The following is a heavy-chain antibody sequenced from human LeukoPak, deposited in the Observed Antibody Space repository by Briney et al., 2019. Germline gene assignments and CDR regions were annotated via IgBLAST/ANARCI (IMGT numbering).Heavy chain of an antibody. J-gene: IGHJ3*02. Sequence: PGGSLRLSCAASGFTFSSYGMHWVRQAAGKGLGWVAVILNDGSQEKYADSVKGRFTISRDNSKNTLFLQMNSLRAEDTAVYYCARDDALGDNALDIWGQGTMVTVSS. CDR3: ARDDALGDNALDI. V-gene: IGHV3-33*01. CDR1: GFTFSSYG. D-gene: IGHD3-16*01. CDR2: ILNDGSQE.